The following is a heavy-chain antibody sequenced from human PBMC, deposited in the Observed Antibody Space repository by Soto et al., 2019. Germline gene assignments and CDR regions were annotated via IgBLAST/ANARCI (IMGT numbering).Heavy chain of an antibody. CDR3: ARGGSNDWQVALDI. D-gene: IGHD3-9*01. Sequence: QLQQWGAGLLKPSETLSLTCVVSGGSSSTYYYNWIRQSPGKGLEWIGEINHSGNNNYSPSLKSRVTMSLDTSKNQFSLKLTSVTAADTAVYYCARGGSNDWQVALDIWGQGTMVTVSS. V-gene: IGHV4-34*01. J-gene: IGHJ3*02. CDR2: INHSGNN. CDR1: GGSSSTYY.